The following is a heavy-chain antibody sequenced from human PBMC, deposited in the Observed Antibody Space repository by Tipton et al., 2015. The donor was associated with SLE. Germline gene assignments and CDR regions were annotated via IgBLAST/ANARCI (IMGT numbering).Heavy chain of an antibody. CDR1: GGSITNHY. V-gene: IGHV4-59*11. CDR2: IHYSGTT. CDR3: AKDRQPPGGWQLLPLDTFDI. Sequence: TLSLTCTVSGGSITNHYWNWIRQPPGKGLEWIGYIHYSGTTHDNPSLKSRVTMSVDMSKNQFSLRLTSVTAADTAVYYCAKDRQPPGGWQLLPLDTFDIWGPGSLVTVSS. J-gene: IGHJ3*02. D-gene: IGHD5-24*01.